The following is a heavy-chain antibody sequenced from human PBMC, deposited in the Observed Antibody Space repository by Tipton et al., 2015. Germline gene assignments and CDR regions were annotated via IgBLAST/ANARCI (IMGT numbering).Heavy chain of an antibody. CDR1: GGSISSYY. D-gene: IGHD5-18*01. Sequence: TLSLTCTVSGGSISSYYWSWIRQPPGKGLEWIGYVYDSGSTNYNPSLKSRVTISVDTSKNQFSLNLSSVTAADTAVYYCAREVTILSGAYFDYWGQGALVTVSS. CDR2: VYDSGST. V-gene: IGHV4-59*01. J-gene: IGHJ4*02. CDR3: AREVTILSGAYFDY.